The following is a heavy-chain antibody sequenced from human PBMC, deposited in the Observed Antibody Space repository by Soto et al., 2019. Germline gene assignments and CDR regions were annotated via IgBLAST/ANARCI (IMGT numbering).Heavy chain of an antibody. CDR3: ARGFGNYYYYYGMDV. J-gene: IGHJ6*02. D-gene: IGHD3-16*01. Sequence: ASLKVSCKASGYTFTSYDMNWVRQATGQGLEWMGWMNPNSGNTGYAQKFQGRVTMTRNTSRSTAYMELSSLRSEDTAIYYCARGFGNYYYYYGMDVWSQGTTVTVSS. CDR2: MNPNSGNT. V-gene: IGHV1-8*01. CDR1: GYTFTSYD.